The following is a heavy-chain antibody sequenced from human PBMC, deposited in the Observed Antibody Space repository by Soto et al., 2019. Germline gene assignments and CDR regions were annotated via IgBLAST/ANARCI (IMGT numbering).Heavy chain of an antibody. V-gene: IGHV4-59*01. CDR3: ARDSKCIGIENWFDP. CDR2: IYYSGST. J-gene: IGHJ5*02. CDR1: GGSISSYY. Sequence: SETLSLTCTVSGGSISSYYWSWIRQPPGKGLEWIGYIYYSGSTNYNPSLKSRVTISVDTSKNQFSLKLSSVTAADTAVYYCARDSKCIGIENWFDPWGRGSLVIVSS. D-gene: IGHD2-8*01.